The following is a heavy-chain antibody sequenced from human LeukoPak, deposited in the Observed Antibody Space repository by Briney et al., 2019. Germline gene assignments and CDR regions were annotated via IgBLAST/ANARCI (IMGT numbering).Heavy chain of an antibody. D-gene: IGHD5-18*01. Sequence: SETLSLTCTVSGGSISSYYWNWIRQPPGKGLEWIGYIYDSGGTSYSPSLKSRVTISVDTSKNQFSLKLRSVTAADTAVYYCARDAEKSYGDWYFDLWGRGTLVTVSS. CDR1: GGSISSYY. CDR3: ARDAEKSYGDWYFDL. CDR2: IYDSGGT. J-gene: IGHJ2*01. V-gene: IGHV4-59*01.